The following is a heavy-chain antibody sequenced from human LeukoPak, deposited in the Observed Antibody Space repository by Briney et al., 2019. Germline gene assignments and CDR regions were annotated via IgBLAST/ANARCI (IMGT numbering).Heavy chain of an antibody. CDR1: GGSFSGYY. J-gene: IGHJ5*02. V-gene: IGHV4-34*01. Sequence: SEALSLTCAVYGGSFSGYYWSWIRQPPGKGLEWIGEINHSGSTNYNPSLKSRVTISVDTSKNQFSLKLSSVTAADTAVYYCATPISSGWYGDWFDPWGQGTLVTVSS. CDR3: ATPISSGWYGDWFDP. D-gene: IGHD6-19*01. CDR2: INHSGST.